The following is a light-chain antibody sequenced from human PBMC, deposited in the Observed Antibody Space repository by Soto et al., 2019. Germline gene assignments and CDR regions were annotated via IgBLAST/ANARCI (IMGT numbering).Light chain of an antibody. J-gene: IGLJ2*01. Sequence: SYELTQPPSVSVSPGPTASITCSGDKLGDKYACWYQQKPGQSPVLVIYQDSKRPSGIPERFSGSNYGNTATLTISGTQAMDEADYYCQAWDSSTHVVFGGGTKRTVL. CDR2: QDS. CDR1: KLGDKY. V-gene: IGLV3-1*01. CDR3: QAWDSSTHVV.